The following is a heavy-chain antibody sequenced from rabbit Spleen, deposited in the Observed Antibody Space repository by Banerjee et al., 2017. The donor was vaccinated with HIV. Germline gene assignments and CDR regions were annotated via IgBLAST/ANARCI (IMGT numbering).Heavy chain of an antibody. CDR2: IDTGSSSFT. J-gene: IGHJ6*01. CDR3: ARDTGTSFSTYGMDL. Sequence: QSLEESGGDLVKPGASLTLTCTASGVSFSANSYMCWVRQAPGKGLEWIACIDTGSSSFTYFAHWAKGRFTISKTSSTTVTLQMTSLTAADTATYFCARDTGTSFSTYGMDLWGPGDPRHRL. CDR1: GVSFSANSY. V-gene: IGHV1S40*01. D-gene: IGHD8-1*01.